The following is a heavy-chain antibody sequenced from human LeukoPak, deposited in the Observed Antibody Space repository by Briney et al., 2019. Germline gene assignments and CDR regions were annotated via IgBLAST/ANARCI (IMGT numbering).Heavy chain of an antibody. D-gene: IGHD5-18*01. V-gene: IGHV1-2*02. Sequence: ASVKVSCKASGYTFTGYYPHWVRQAPGQGLEWMGWINPNSGGTNYAQKFQGRVTMTGDTSINTAYMELSRLSSDDTAIYYCAGRPDTAIVPIFDYWGQGTLVTVSS. CDR3: AGRPDTAIVPIFDY. CDR2: INPNSGGT. J-gene: IGHJ4*02. CDR1: GYTFTGYY.